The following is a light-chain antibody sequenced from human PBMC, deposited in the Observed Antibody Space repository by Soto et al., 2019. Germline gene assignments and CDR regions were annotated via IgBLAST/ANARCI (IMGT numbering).Light chain of an antibody. CDR2: AAS. V-gene: IGKV1-6*02. CDR3: LQDYNYSWT. CDR1: QGIRND. J-gene: IGKJ1*01. Sequence: AIQMTQSPSSLSASVGDRVTITCRASQGIRNDLGWYQQKPGKAPKLLIHAASSLHTGVPSRFSGSGSGTDFTLTISSLQPEDFATSYCLQDYNYSWTFGQGTKVVIK.